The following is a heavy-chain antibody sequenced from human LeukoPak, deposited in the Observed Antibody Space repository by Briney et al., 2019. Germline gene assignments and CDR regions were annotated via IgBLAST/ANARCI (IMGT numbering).Heavy chain of an antibody. Sequence: ASVKVSCKASGYTFTSYDINWVRQATGQGLEWMGWMDPNSGNTGYAQKFQGRVTITRDTSISTAYMELSSLRSEDTAVYYCARGRIRHLGFDYWGQGTLVTVSS. V-gene: IGHV1-8*03. CDR1: GYTFTSYD. J-gene: IGHJ4*02. D-gene: IGHD3-16*01. CDR2: MDPNSGNT. CDR3: ARGRIRHLGFDY.